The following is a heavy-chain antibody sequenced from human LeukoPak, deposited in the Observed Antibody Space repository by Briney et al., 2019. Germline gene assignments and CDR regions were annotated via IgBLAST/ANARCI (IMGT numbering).Heavy chain of an antibody. CDR2: INWNGGST. CDR3: ARDEVGVTRPWYFDL. CDR1: GFSFSSYA. J-gene: IGHJ2*01. Sequence: GSLRLSCAASGFSFSSYAMKWVRQAPGKGLEWVSGINWNGGSTGYADSVKGRFTISRDNAKNSLYLQMNSLRAEDTALYHCARDEVGVTRPWYFDLWGRGTLVTVSS. D-gene: IGHD2-15*01. V-gene: IGHV3-20*01.